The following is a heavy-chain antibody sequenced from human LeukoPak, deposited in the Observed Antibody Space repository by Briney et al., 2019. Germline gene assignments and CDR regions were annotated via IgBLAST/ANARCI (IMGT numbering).Heavy chain of an antibody. CDR1: GFSLSTSAMG. CDR2: IYWNDDK. Sequence: ASGPTLVNPTQTLTLTCTFSGFSLSTSAMGVGWIRQPPGQALEWLALIYWNDDKRYSPSLKNRLTITKDTSKNQAVLTMTNMDPVDTATYYCARKIGAFGVWGQGTMVTVSS. J-gene: IGHJ3*01. D-gene: IGHD2/OR15-2a*01. V-gene: IGHV2-5*01. CDR3: ARKIGAFGV.